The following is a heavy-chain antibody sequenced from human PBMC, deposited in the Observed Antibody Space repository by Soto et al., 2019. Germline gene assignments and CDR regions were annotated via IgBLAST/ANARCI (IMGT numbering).Heavy chain of an antibody. J-gene: IGHJ6*02. D-gene: IGHD2-15*01. V-gene: IGHV3-53*01. CDR1: GFTVSSNY. CDR2: IYSGGST. Sequence: GGSLRLSCAASGFTVSSNYMSWVRQAPGKGLEWVSVIYSGGSTYYADSVKGRFTISRDNSKNTLYLQMNSLRAEDTAVYYCARDHCSGGSCYFTTRPYYYYGMDVWGQGTTVTVSS. CDR3: ARDHCSGGSCYFTTRPYYYYGMDV.